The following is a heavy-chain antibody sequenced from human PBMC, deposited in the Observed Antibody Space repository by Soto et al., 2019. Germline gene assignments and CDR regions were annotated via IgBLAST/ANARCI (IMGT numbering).Heavy chain of an antibody. CDR3: TRFMVSSSNNWFDP. Sequence: SGKVSFKDCRGRLSSYALSLVRQAAGQGLEWIGGIIPTSGTANYAQKFQGRVTITADESTSTAYMELSSLRSEDTAVYYCTRFMVSSSNNWFDPWGQGTMVTVSS. D-gene: IGHD6-6*01. V-gene: IGHV1-69*13. CDR1: RGRLSSYA. CDR2: IIPTSGTA. J-gene: IGHJ5*02.